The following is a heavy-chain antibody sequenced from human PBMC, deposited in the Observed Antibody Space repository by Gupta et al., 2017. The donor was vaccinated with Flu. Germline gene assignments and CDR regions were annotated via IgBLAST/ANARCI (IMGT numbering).Heavy chain of an antibody. V-gene: IGHV3-21*01. D-gene: IGHD3-3*01. J-gene: IGHJ6*04. CDR3: ARXRGYYDVWTGYDDYGMDV. CDR1: GFTFSSYS. CDR2: LSSTSIYI. Sequence: EVQLVESGGGLVRPGGSLRLSCAASGFTFSSYSMNWVRQAPGKGLECVSSLSSTSIYIYYAHSVEGRFTISRDTAKSSLYLEMNSLRAEDXAXYDGARXRGYYDVWTGYDDYGMDVWGKGTPVTVSS.